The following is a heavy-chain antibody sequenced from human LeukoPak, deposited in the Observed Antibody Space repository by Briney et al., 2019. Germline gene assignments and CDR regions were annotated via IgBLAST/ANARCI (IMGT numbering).Heavy chain of an antibody. CDR3: AKDGLSRGYCSGGSCYSRYYFDY. J-gene: IGHJ4*02. V-gene: IGHV3-23*01. D-gene: IGHD2-15*01. Sequence: GGSLRLSCAASGFTFSSYAMSWVRQAPGKGLEWVSAISGSGGSTYYADSVEGRFTISRDNSKNTLYLQMNSLRAEDTAVYYCAKDGLSRGYCSGGSCYSRYYFDYWGQGTLVTVSS. CDR2: ISGSGGST. CDR1: GFTFSSYA.